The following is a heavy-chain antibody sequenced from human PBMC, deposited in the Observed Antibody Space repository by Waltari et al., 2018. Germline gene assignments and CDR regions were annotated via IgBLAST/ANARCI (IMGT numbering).Heavy chain of an antibody. D-gene: IGHD5-12*01. J-gene: IGHJ5*02. Sequence: QLQLQESGPGLMKPSETLSLTCTVSGGSISRSSYYWGGIRQSPGKGLEWMASIYYTGTTYYNPTLESRVTISGDTSKNQFSLRLSSVTAADTAVYYCARHWKRNGYRFDPWGQGTLVTVSS. CDR1: GGSISRSSYY. CDR2: IYYTGTT. V-gene: IGHV4-39*01. CDR3: ARHWKRNGYRFDP.